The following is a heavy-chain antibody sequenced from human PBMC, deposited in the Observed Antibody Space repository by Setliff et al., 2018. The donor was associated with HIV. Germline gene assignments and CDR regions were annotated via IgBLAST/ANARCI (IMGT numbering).Heavy chain of an antibody. CDR3: AICGYRAVAGIYHYYGMDV. D-gene: IGHD6-19*01. J-gene: IGHJ6*02. CDR1: GYIFMNND. V-gene: IGHV1-8*03. Sequence: GASVKVSCKASGYIFMNNDISWVRQAPGQGLEWVGWVNPNRGNTGFAQKFQGRLTITRDTSKSTVYMELSSLRSEDTGVYYCAICGYRAVAGIYHYYGMDVWGQGTTVTSP. CDR2: VNPNRGNT.